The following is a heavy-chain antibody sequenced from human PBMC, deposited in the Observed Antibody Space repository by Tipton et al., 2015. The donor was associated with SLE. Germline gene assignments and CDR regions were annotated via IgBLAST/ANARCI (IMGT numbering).Heavy chain of an antibody. D-gene: IGHD3-3*01. CDR3: ARGGDFWSNYWFDF. CDR1: GDSVSSYY. Sequence: TLPLTCTVSGDSVSSYYWNWIRQPPGRGLEWIGYIYNSGSNNYNPSLKSRVTISIDTSKNQFTLRLSSVIAADTAVYYCARGGDFWSNYWFDFWGQGTLVTVSS. V-gene: IGHV4-59*02. J-gene: IGHJ4*02. CDR2: IYNSGSN.